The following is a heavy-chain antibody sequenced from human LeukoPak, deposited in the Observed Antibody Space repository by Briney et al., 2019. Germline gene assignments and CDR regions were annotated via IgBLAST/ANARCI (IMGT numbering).Heavy chain of an antibody. V-gene: IGHV4-59*01. D-gene: IGHD2-8*01. CDR1: GGSMINSY. Sequence: PSETLSLTCTVSGGSMINSYWTWIRQSPGKGLEWIALIYYNGASDYNPSLRSRVTISIDTSKNQFSLSLRSVTAADTAVYYCAEDIRQINGRGWFDPWGQGTLVTVSS. CDR3: AEDIRQINGRGWFDP. J-gene: IGHJ5*02. CDR2: IYYNGAS.